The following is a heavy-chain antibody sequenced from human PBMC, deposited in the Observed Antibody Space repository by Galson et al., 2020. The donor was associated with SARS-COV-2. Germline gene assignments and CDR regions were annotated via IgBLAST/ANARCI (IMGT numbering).Heavy chain of an antibody. D-gene: IGHD3-9*01. Sequence: SETLSLTCNVSGGSISSSSYYWGWIRQPPGKGLEWIGSIYYSGSTYYNPSLKSRVTISVDTSKNQFSLKLSSVTAADTAVYYCARLSGDILTGNYYYYGMDVWGQGTTVTVSS. CDR2: IYYSGST. CDR1: GGSISSSSYY. CDR3: ARLSGDILTGNYYYYGMDV. J-gene: IGHJ6*02. V-gene: IGHV4-39*01.